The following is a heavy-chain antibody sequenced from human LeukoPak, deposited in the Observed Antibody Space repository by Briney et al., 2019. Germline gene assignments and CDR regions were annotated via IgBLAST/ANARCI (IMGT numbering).Heavy chain of an antibody. D-gene: IGHD5-12*01. CDR2: INHSGST. J-gene: IGHJ4*02. CDR1: GGSFSGYY. Sequence: PSETLSLTCAVYGGSFSGYYWSWIRQPPGKGLEWIGEINHSGSTNYNPSLKSRVTISVDTSKNQFSLKLSSVTAADTAVYYCARDWDSGYDPFDYWGQGTLVTVSS. V-gene: IGHV4-34*01. CDR3: ARDWDSGYDPFDY.